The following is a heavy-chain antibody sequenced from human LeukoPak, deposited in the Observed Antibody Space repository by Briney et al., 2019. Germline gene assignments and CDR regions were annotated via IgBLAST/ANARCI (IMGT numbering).Heavy chain of an antibody. Sequence: SETLSLTCTVSGGSISSSSYYWGWIRQPPGKGLEWIGSIYYSGSTYYNPSLKSRVTISVDTSKNQFSLKLSSVTAADTAVYYCARLSVHSAGYWGQGTLVTVSS. CDR3: ARLSVHSAGY. V-gene: IGHV4-39*01. J-gene: IGHJ4*02. CDR2: IYYSGST. CDR1: GGSISSSSYY. D-gene: IGHD3-3*02.